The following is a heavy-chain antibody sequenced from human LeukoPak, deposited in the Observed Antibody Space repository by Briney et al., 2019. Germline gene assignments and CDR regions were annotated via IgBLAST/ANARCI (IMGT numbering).Heavy chain of an antibody. J-gene: IGHJ4*02. CDR2: IYYSGST. V-gene: IGHV4-59*01. CDR1: GVSFSGYY. Sequence: SETLSLTCAVYGVSFSGYYWSWIRQPPGKGLEWIGYIYYSGSTNYNPSLKSRVTISVDTSKNQFSLKLSSVTAADTAVYYCARDGIFGDFDYWGQGTLVTVSS. CDR3: ARDGIFGDFDY. D-gene: IGHD3-3*01.